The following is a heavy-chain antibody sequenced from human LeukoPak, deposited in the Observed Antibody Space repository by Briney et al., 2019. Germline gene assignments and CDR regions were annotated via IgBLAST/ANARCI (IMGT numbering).Heavy chain of an antibody. J-gene: IGHJ4*02. D-gene: IGHD3-3*01. Sequence: PGGSLRLSCAVSGFTFSRYWMSWVRQAPGKGLEWVANIKQDGSEKNYVDSVKGRFTISRDNAKNSLYLQMNSLRAEDTAVYYCARDEYDFWSGYYYPDYWGQGTLVTVSS. CDR2: IKQDGSEK. V-gene: IGHV3-7*01. CDR1: GFTFSRYW. CDR3: ARDEYDFWSGYYYPDY.